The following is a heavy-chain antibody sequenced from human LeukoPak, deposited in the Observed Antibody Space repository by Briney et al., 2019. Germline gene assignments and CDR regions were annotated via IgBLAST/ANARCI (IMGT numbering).Heavy chain of an antibody. J-gene: IGHJ4*02. D-gene: IGHD1-7*01. CDR3: ANQGGTIQYCFDY. CDR2: ISYDGSNK. Sequence: PGGSLRLSCAASGFTFSSYGMHWVRQAPGKGLEWVAVISYDGSNKYYADSVKGHFIISRDNSKNTLYLQMNSLRVEDTAVYYCANQGGTIQYCFDYWGQGTLVTVSS. CDR1: GFTFSSYG. V-gene: IGHV3-30*18.